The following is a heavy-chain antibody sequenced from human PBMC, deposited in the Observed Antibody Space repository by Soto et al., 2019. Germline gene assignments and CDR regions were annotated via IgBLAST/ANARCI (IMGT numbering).Heavy chain of an antibody. CDR3: TRDPPRDYSPYYFDY. D-gene: IGHD4-4*01. CDR1: GFTFGDYA. Sequence: EVQLVESGGGLVKPGRSLRLSCTASGFTFGDYAMSWFRQAPGKGLEWVGFIRSKAYGGTTEYAASVKGRFTISRDDSKSIAYLQMNRLKTEDTAVYYCTRDPPRDYSPYYFDYWGQGTLVTVSS. CDR2: IRSKAYGGTT. J-gene: IGHJ4*02. V-gene: IGHV3-49*05.